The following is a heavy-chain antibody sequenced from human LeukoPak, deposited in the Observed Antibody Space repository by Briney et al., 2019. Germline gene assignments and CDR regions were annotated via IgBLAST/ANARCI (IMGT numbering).Heavy chain of an antibody. V-gene: IGHV4-34*01. CDR3: ARAGSIYDSSGYYYFNYLDY. CDR1: GGSFSGYY. CDR2: INHSGST. J-gene: IGHJ4*02. Sequence: SETLSLTCAVYGGSFSGYYWSWIRQPPGKGLEWLGEINHSGSTNYNPSLKSRVTISVDTSKNQFSLKLSSVTAADTAVYYCARAGSIYDSSGYYYFNYLDYWGQGTLVTVSS. D-gene: IGHD3-22*01.